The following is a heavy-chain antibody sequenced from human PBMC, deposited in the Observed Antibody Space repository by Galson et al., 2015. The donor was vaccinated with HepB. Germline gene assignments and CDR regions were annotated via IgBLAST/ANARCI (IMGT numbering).Heavy chain of an antibody. V-gene: IGHV3-30*18. CDR1: GFTFSSYG. D-gene: IGHD3-10*01. Sequence: SLRLSCAASGFTFSSYGMHWVRQAPGKGLEWVAVISYDGSNKYYADSVKGRFTISRDNSKNTLYLQMNSLRAEDTAVYYCAKNMVRGVIITSNWFDPWGQGTLVTVSS. CDR3: AKNMVRGVIITSNWFDP. J-gene: IGHJ5*02. CDR2: ISYDGSNK.